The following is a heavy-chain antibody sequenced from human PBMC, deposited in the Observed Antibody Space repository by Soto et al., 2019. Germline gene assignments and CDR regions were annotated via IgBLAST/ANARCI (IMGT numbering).Heavy chain of an antibody. CDR1: GFTFSSYA. CDR3: AKDRRYCSSTSCYASKKHYGKSVNYFDY. D-gene: IGHD2-2*01. J-gene: IGHJ4*02. V-gene: IGHV3-23*01. CDR2: ISGSGGST. Sequence: PGGSLRLSCAASGFTFSSYAMSWVRQAPGKGLEWVSAISGSGGSTYYADSVKGRFTISRDNSKNTLYLQMNSLRAEDTAVYYCAKDRRYCSSTSCYASKKHYGKSVNYFDYWGQGTLVTVSS.